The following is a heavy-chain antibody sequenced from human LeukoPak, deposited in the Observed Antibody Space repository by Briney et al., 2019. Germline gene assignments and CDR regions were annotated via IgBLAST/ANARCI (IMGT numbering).Heavy chain of an antibody. CDR3: ARARVWFGELLPYYFDY. CDR2: INPSGGST. D-gene: IGHD3-10*01. CDR1: GYTFTSYY. Sequence: GASVKVSCKASGYTFTSYYMHWVRQAPGQGLEWMGIINPSGGSTSYAQKFQGRVTMTRDTSTSTVYMELSSLRSEDTAVYYCARARVWFGELLPYYFDYWGQGTLVTVSS. J-gene: IGHJ4*02. V-gene: IGHV1-46*01.